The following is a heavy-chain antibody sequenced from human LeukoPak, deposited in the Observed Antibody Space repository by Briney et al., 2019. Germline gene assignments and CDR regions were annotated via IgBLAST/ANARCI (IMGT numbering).Heavy chain of an antibody. D-gene: IGHD2-2*01. CDR1: GFTFSDYY. CDR2: ISSSGSTI. V-gene: IGHV3-11*01. CDR3: ARARAVVIPAGMREDC. Sequence: GGSLRLSCAASGFTFSDYYMSWIRQAPGKGLEWVSYISSSGSTIYYADSVKGRFTISRDNAKNSLYLQMNSLRTEDMAVYYCARARAVVIPAGMREDCWGQGTLVTVSS. J-gene: IGHJ4*02.